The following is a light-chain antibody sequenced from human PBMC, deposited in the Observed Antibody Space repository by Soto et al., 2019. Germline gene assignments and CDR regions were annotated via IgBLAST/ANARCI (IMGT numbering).Light chain of an antibody. J-gene: IGKJ1*01. CDR2: GAF. CDR3: QQYNDWPPT. Sequence: EIVMTQSPVTLSVSPGERATLSCMAIQSVSSNLAWYQQKAGQAPSLLIYGAFTRATGIPARFSGTGSGTEFTLTISSLQSEDFEIYYCQQYNDWPPTFGQGTKVDIK. CDR1: QSVSSN. V-gene: IGKV3-15*01.